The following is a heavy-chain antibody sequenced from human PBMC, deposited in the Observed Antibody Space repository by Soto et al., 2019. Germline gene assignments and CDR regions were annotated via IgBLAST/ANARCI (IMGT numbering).Heavy chain of an antibody. CDR1: GFTFSSYA. Sequence: ESGGGVVQPGRSLRLSCAASGFTFSSYAMHWVRQAPGKGLEWVAVISYDGSNKYYADSVKGRFTISRDNSKNTLYLQMNSLRAEDTAVYYCARSIAAAETGPYYFDYWGQGTLVTVSS. J-gene: IGHJ4*02. V-gene: IGHV3-30-3*01. CDR2: ISYDGSNK. CDR3: ARSIAAAETGPYYFDY. D-gene: IGHD6-13*01.